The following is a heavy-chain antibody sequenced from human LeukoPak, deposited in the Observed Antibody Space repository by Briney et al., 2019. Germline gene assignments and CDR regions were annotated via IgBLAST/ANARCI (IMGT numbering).Heavy chain of an antibody. CDR1: GFTFSSCG. CDR2: IRYDGTNK. V-gene: IGHV3-30*02. D-gene: IGHD3-22*01. J-gene: IGHJ4*02. Sequence: GGSLRLSCAASGFTFSSCGMHWVRQAPGKGLEWVAFIRYDGTNKYYADSVKGRFTISRDNSKNTLYLQMNSLRAEDTAVYYCAKGGDYYDSSAYYYDYWGQGTLVTVSS. CDR3: AKGGDYYDSSAYYYDY.